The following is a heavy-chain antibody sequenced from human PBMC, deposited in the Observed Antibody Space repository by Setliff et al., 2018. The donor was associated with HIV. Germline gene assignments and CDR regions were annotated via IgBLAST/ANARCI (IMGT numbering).Heavy chain of an antibody. CDR3: ARFLLVARPNFDC. CDR1: GYSISSGHY. D-gene: IGHD6-6*01. V-gene: IGHV4-38-2*01. CDR2: IYHSGST. Sequence: SETLSLTCAVSGYSISSGHYWGWIRQPPGKGLEWIGSIYHSGSTYYNPSLKSRVAISVDTSKSQFSLKLSSVTAADTAVYYCARFLLVARPNFDCWGQGTLVTVFS. J-gene: IGHJ4*02.